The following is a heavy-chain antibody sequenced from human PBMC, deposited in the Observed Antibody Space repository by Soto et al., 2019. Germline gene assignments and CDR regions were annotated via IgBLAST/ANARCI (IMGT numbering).Heavy chain of an antibody. Sequence: QVQLQESGPGLVKPSQTLSLTCTVSGVAISSGGYYWTWIRERPGKGLEWIGHIYYGGNTDYSPSXXSRVTISVDTSMNQFSLRVSSVTAADTAVYYCARADYGMDVWGQGTTVTVSS. J-gene: IGHJ6*02. CDR1: GVAISSGGYY. CDR3: ARADYGMDV. CDR2: IYYGGNT. V-gene: IGHV4-31*03.